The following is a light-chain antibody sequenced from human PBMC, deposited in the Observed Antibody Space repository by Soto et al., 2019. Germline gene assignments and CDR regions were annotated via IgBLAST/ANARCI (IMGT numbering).Light chain of an antibody. CDR2: GAS. V-gene: IGKV3-15*01. J-gene: IGKJ5*01. CDR1: QSVNSN. Sequence: EVVMTQSPATLSVSPGERATLSCRASQSVNSNLAWYQQRPGQAPRLLIYGASTRATSVPDRFSGSGSGTEFTLTISSLQSEDFAVYYCQQYDYWPPLTFGQGTRLEIK. CDR3: QQYDYWPPLT.